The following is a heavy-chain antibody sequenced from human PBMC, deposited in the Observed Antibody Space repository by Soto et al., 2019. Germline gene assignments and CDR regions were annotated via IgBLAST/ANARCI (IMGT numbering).Heavy chain of an antibody. V-gene: IGHV5-51*01. CDR1: GVSVTSSW. J-gene: IGHJ3*02. CDR2: IYPLDSDT. CDR3: ARYCSSTSCYRGFDI. Sequence: TISCERSGVSVTSSWCGWVRQMNGKGLEWVGIIYPLDSDTRYSPSFQGQVTISADRSISTAYLQWSSLKASETAMYYCARYCSSTSCYRGFDIWGQGTMVPVSS. D-gene: IGHD2-2*02.